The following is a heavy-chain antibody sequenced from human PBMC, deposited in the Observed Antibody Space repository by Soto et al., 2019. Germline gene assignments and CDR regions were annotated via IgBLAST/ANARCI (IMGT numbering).Heavy chain of an antibody. D-gene: IGHD3-10*02. V-gene: IGHV3-23*01. CDR1: GFTLGNHA. CDR3: AKGYVRGNMIINS. Sequence: EVQLLESGGGLVQPGGSLRLSCVVSGFTLGNHAMSWVRQAPGKGLQWVSAITGSGGSTYHADSAKGRFTISRDNSKNILYLQMNSLRAEDTAVYFCAKGYVRGNMIINSWGQGTRVTVSS. CDR2: ITGSGGST. J-gene: IGHJ5*02.